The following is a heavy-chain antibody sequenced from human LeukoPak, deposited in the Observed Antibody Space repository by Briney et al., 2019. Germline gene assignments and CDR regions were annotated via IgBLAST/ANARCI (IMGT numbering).Heavy chain of an antibody. V-gene: IGHV4-39*01. CDR2: IYYSGST. J-gene: IGHJ4*02. CDR3: ARAVGY. Sequence: SETLSLTCTVSGGSISSSSYYWGWIRQPPGKGLEWIGSIYYSGSTYYDPSLKSRVTISVDTSKNQFSLKPSSVTAGDTAVYYCARAVGYWGQGTLVTVFS. CDR1: GGSISSSSYY. D-gene: IGHD4-23*01.